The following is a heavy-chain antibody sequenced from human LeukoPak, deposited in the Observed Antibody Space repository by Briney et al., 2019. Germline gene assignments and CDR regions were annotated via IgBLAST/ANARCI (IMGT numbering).Heavy chain of an antibody. CDR2: ISSSSSNI. J-gene: IGHJ3*02. D-gene: IGHD3-22*01. Sequence: GGSLTLSCAASGFTFSRYSMNWVRQAPGKGLEWVSYISSSSSNIYYADSVKGRFTISRDNAKNSLYLQMNSLRAEDTAVYYWASSMIVVASDAFDIWGQGTMVTVSS. CDR1: GFTFSRYS. CDR3: ASSMIVVASDAFDI. V-gene: IGHV3-48*01.